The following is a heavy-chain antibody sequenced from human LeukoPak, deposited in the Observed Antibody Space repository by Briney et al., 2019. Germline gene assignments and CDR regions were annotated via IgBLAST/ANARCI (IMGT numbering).Heavy chain of an antibody. CDR1: GFRFDDYA. Sequence: QPGRSLRLSCAASGFRFDDYAMHWVRQAPGKGLEWVSGISWNRGVIGYADSVKGRFTISRDTVTSSLSLQMNSLRAEDTAFYYCAKGSSMIRGLIIDSWGQGTLVTVSS. D-gene: IGHD3-10*01. CDR2: ISWNRGVI. CDR3: AKGSSMIRGLIIDS. V-gene: IGHV3-9*01. J-gene: IGHJ4*02.